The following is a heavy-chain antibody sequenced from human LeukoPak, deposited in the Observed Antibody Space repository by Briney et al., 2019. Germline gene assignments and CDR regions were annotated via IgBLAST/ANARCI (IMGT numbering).Heavy chain of an antibody. CDR3: ARDQGYSYGQGASDWFDP. CDR2: IIPIFGTA. V-gene: IGHV1-69*05. Sequence: SVKVSCKASGGTFSSYAISWVRQAPGQGLEGMGGIIPIFGTANYAQKFQGRVTITTDESTSTAYMELSSLRSEDTAVYYCARDQGYSYGQGASDWFDPWGQGTLVTVSS. J-gene: IGHJ5*02. D-gene: IGHD5-18*01. CDR1: GGTFSSYA.